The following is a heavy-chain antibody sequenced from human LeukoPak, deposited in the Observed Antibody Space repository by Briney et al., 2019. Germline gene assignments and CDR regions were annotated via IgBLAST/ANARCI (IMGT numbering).Heavy chain of an antibody. J-gene: IGHJ4*02. CDR3: ARFPTYYYDSSGLQANFDY. Sequence: PGGSLRLSCAASGFTFSSYSMNWVRQAPGKGLEWVSSISSSSSYIYYADSVKGRFTISRDNAKNSLYLQMNSLRAEDTAVYYCARFPTYYYDSSGLQANFDYWGQGTLVTVSS. CDR2: ISSSSSYI. V-gene: IGHV3-21*01. CDR1: GFTFSSYS. D-gene: IGHD3-22*01.